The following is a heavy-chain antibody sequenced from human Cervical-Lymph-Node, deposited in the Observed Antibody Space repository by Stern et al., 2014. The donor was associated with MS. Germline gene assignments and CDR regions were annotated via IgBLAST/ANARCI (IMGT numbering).Heavy chain of an antibody. CDR2: IIPVFNTV. CDR3: ARDSGTDTYYYYYGMDV. J-gene: IGHJ6*02. CDR1: GGTFTKYA. D-gene: IGHD2-21*01. Sequence: HVQLGQSGAEVKKPGSSVKVSCTASGGTFTKYAFSWVRQAPGQGLEWMGGIIPVFNTVNYAQDFQGRVTITADKSTSTAYMEVSSLRFEDTAVYYCARDSGTDTYYYYYGMDVWGQGTTVTVSS. V-gene: IGHV1-69*06.